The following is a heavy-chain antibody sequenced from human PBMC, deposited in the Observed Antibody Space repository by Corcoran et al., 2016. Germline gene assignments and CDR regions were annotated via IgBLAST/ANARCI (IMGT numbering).Heavy chain of an antibody. D-gene: IGHD2-21*02. Sequence: EVQLVESGGGLIQPGGSLRLSCAASGFTVSSNYMSWVRQAPGKGLEWVSVIYSGGSTYYADSVKGRFTISRDNSKNTLYLQMNSLRAEDTAVYYCARTYCGGDCYSWYYHGMDVWGQGTTVTVSS. CDR1: GFTVSSNY. CDR2: IYSGGST. J-gene: IGHJ6*02. V-gene: IGHV3-53*01. CDR3: ARTYCGGDCYSWYYHGMDV.